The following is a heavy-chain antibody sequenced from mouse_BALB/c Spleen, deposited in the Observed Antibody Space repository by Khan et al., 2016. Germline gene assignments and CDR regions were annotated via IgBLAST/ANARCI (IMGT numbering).Heavy chain of an antibody. CDR2: INPDSSTI. CDR3: GRLYYYGCVDY. D-gene: IGHD1-1*01. V-gene: IGHV4-1*02. CDR1: AFDFSRYW. J-gene: IGHJ2*01. Sequence: EVKLLESGGGLVQPGGSLKLSCAASAFDFSRYWMSWVRQAPGKGLEWIGEINPDSSTINYTPSLKDKFIISRDNAKNTLYLQMSKVRSEDAALYYCGRLYYYGCVDYWGQGTTLTVSS.